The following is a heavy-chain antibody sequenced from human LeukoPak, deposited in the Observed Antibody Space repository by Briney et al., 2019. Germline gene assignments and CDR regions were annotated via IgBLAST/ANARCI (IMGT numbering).Heavy chain of an antibody. V-gene: IGHV1-69*13. D-gene: IGHD2-2*02. CDR3: AREQGYCSSTSCYTGMDV. Sequence: SVKVSCKDPGRTFSSYAISWVRQAPGQGLEWMGVIIPIFGTANYAQKFQGRVTITADESTSTAYMELSSLRSEDTAVYYCAREQGYCSSTSCYTGMDVWGKGTTVTVSS. J-gene: IGHJ6*04. CDR1: GRTFSSYA. CDR2: IIPIFGTA.